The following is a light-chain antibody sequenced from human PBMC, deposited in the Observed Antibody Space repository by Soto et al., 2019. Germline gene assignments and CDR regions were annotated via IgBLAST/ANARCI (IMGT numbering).Light chain of an antibody. CDR1: QGISNF. Sequence: DIQMTQSPSSLSASVGDRVTITCRASQGISNFLAWYQQKPGKVPKLLIYAASTLQSGVPSRFSGSGSGTDCTLTITSLQPEDVATYYCQKYNSAPWTFGQGTKVEIK. V-gene: IGKV1-27*01. CDR2: AAS. CDR3: QKYNSAPWT. J-gene: IGKJ1*01.